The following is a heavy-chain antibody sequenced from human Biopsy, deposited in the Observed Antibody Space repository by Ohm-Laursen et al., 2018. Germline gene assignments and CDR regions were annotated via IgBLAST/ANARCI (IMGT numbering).Heavy chain of an antibody. CDR1: GFTFSSYA. CDR3: AKGNGAYTNYGWYFDL. D-gene: IGHD4-11*01. J-gene: IGHJ2*01. V-gene: IGHV3-23*01. Sequence: SLRPSCTASGFTFSSYAMTWVRQAPGKGLEWVSAFSGSGGSTYYADSVKGRFTISRDNSKNTLFLQMNSLRAEDTAVYYCAKGNGAYTNYGWYFDLWGRGTLVTVSS. CDR2: FSGSGGST.